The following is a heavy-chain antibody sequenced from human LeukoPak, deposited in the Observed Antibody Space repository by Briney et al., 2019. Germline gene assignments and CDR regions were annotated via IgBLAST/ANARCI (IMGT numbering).Heavy chain of an antibody. CDR3: ARDAGIGYYYYYMDV. J-gene: IGHJ6*03. V-gene: IGHV3-69-1*01. CDR2: ISGSGTI. Sequence: GGSLRLSCAASGFTFSSYAMSWVRQAPGKGLEWVSTISGSGTIYYADSVKGRFTISRDNAKNSLYLQMNSLRAEDTAVYYCARDAGIGYYYYYMDVWGKGTTVTVPS. D-gene: IGHD1-14*01. CDR1: GFTFSSYA.